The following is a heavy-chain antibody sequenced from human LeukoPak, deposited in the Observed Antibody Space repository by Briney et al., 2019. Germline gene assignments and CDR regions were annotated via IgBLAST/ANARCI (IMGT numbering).Heavy chain of an antibody. CDR1: GGSISSSSYY. CDR2: KYYSGST. D-gene: IGHD1-14*01. J-gene: IGHJ6*03. Sequence: SETLSLTCTVSGGSISSSSYYWGWIRQPPGKGLGWIGWKYYSGSTYYHPSLKGRVPISVDTSKNQFSLKLSSVTAADTAVYYCARHGVEIGTTYYYYYYMDVWGKGTTVTVSS. V-gene: IGHV4-39*01. CDR3: ARHGVEIGTTYYYYYYMDV.